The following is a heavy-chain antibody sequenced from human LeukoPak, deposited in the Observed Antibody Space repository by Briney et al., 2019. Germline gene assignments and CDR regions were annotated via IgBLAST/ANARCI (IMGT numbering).Heavy chain of an antibody. Sequence: PGGSLRLSCAASGFTFSSYGMHWVRQAPGKGLEWVAYIRYVGSNKYYADSVRGRFTISRENSKNTLYLQMNSLRAEDTAVYYCAKEVLKEFSPTYYFDYWGQGTLVTVSS. V-gene: IGHV3-30*02. CDR2: IRYVGSNK. CDR3: AKEVLKEFSPTYYFDY. CDR1: GFTFSSYG. D-gene: IGHD3-16*02. J-gene: IGHJ4*02.